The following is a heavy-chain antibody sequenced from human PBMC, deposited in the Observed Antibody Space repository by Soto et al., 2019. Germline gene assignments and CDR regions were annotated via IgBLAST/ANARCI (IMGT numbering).Heavy chain of an antibody. D-gene: IGHD2-2*03. CDR3: ARRGGYCSTTSCYGFYGMDV. J-gene: IGHJ6*02. V-gene: IGHV4-39*01. CDR2: FHYSENT. CDR1: GGSISSGPYS. Sequence: QLQLQESGPGLVKPSETLSLTCTVSGGSISSGPYSWGWIRQPPGEGLEWIGTFHYSENTYYNPSVESRSTISIDTSKNQFSLKATSVPVADTVIYYCARRGGYCSTTSCYGFYGMDVWGQGTTVIVSS.